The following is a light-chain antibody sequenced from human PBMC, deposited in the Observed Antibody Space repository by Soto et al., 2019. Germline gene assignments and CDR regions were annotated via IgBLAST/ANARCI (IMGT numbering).Light chain of an antibody. Sequence: EMVLTQSPGTLSLSPGERATLSCRASQSVSSSYLAWYQQKPGQAPRLLIYGASSRATGIPDRFSGSGSGTDFTLTISRLEPEDFAVYYCQQYGSSLPGTFGQGTKVEIK. CDR1: QSVSSSY. CDR3: QQYGSSLPGT. V-gene: IGKV3-20*01. CDR2: GAS. J-gene: IGKJ1*01.